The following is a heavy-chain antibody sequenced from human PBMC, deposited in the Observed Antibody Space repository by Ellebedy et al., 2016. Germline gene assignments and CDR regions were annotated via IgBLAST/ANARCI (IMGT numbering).Heavy chain of an antibody. CDR3: ANGRSYYDSSGSAEYFQH. D-gene: IGHD3-22*01. V-gene: IGHV3-30*18. J-gene: IGHJ1*01. Sequence: GESLKISXAASGFTFSSYGMPWVRQAPGKGLEWVAVISYDGSNKYYADSVKGRFTISRDNSKNTLYLQMNSLRAEDTAVYYCANGRSYYDSSGSAEYFQHWGQGTLVTVSS. CDR1: GFTFSSYG. CDR2: ISYDGSNK.